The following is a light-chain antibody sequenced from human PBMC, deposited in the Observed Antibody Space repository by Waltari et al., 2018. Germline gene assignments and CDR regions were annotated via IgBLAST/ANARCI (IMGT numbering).Light chain of an antibody. CDR2: SNT. V-gene: IGLV1-44*01. J-gene: IGLJ2*01. CDR3: AAWDDSLNGVV. CDR1: SSNIGRNT. Sequence: QSVLTQPPSASGTPGQRVTISCSGSSSNIGRNTVNWYQQLPATAPKLLISSNTKGPSGVLGRVSGSMSGTAASLAISGLQSEDEADYYCAAWDDSLNGVVFGGGTKLTVL.